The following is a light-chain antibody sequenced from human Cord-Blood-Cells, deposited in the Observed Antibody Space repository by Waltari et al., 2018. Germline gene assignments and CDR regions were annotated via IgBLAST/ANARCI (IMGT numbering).Light chain of an antibody. CDR1: QSISSY. Sequence: DIQMTQSPSSLSASVGDRATLTCRASQSISSYLIWYQQKPGTAPKLLIYASSSVQSGVPSRFSGSGSATDTTLTSSRQQPEDSATYYCQQSYSTPYSFGQGTKLEIK. CDR3: QQSYSTPYS. J-gene: IGKJ2*03. CDR2: ASS. V-gene: IGKV1-39*01.